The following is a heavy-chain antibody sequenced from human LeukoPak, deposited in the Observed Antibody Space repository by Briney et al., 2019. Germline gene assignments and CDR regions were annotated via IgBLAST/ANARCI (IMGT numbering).Heavy chain of an antibody. Sequence: GGSLRLSCAASGFTFSTYALTRVRQAPGKGLEWVSAISASGGSTYYADSVKGRFTISRDSSKNTLYLQMNSLRAEDTAVYYCAKGYCSGVTCYPSQYFDYWGQGTLVTVSS. CDR1: GFTFSTYA. CDR2: ISASGGST. D-gene: IGHD2-15*01. J-gene: IGHJ4*02. V-gene: IGHV3-23*01. CDR3: AKGYCSGVTCYPSQYFDY.